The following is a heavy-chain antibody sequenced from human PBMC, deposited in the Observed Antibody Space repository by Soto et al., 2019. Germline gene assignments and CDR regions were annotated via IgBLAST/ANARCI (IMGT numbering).Heavy chain of an antibody. J-gene: IGHJ6*02. D-gene: IGHD1-1*01. V-gene: IGHV1-3*01. Sequence: AAVKVSCKASGYSFSTHSIHWVRQAPGQGLEWMGWINGGNGNTKYSQKFRDRVTITRDASASTGYMELSSLRSEDTAVYYCARGKGMEENYYYYGMDVWGQGTTVTVSS. CDR1: GYSFSTHS. CDR2: INGGNGNT. CDR3: ARGKGMEENYYYYGMDV.